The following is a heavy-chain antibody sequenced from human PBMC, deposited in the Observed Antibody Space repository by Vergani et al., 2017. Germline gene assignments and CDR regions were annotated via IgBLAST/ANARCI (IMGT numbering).Heavy chain of an antibody. V-gene: IGHV3-74*01. CDR2: INSDGSST. Sequence: EVQLVESGGGLVQPGGSLRLSCAASGFTFSSYWMHWVRQAPGKGLVWVSRINSDGSSTSYADSVKGRFTISRDNAKNTLYLQMNSLRAEDTAVYYCAKATTGEPYYYYYMDVWGKGTTVTVSS. J-gene: IGHJ6*03. D-gene: IGHD1-1*01. CDR1: GFTFSSYW. CDR3: AKATTGEPYYYYYMDV.